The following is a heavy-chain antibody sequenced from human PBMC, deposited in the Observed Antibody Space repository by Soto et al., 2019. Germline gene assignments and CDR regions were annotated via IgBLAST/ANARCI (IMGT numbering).Heavy chain of an antibody. CDR2: IYDSGSP. CDR3: ARGVGSSPPRY. Sequence: SETLSLTCTLSGGSISVYYWSWIRQPPGQALEWIGYIYDSGSPYYNPSLRSRVINSADTSKNQISLKLTSATAADTAVYYCARGVGSSPPRYWGRGTLVTVSS. V-gene: IGHV4-59*01. J-gene: IGHJ4*02. CDR1: GGSISVYY. D-gene: IGHD1-26*01.